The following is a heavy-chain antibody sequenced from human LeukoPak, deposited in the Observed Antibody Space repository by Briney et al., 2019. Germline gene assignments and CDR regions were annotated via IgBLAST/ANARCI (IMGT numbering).Heavy chain of an antibody. V-gene: IGHV4-59*08. CDR2: IYYSGST. CDR1: GGSLSSYY. J-gene: IGHJ5*02. CDR3: ARQGMITFGGVIVYDWFDP. Sequence: PSETLSLTCTVSGGSLSSYYWSWIRQPPGKGLEWIGYIYYSGSTNYNPSLKSRVTISVDTSKNQFSLKLSSVTAADTAVYYCARQGMITFGGVIVYDWFDPWGQGTLVTVSS. D-gene: IGHD3-16*02.